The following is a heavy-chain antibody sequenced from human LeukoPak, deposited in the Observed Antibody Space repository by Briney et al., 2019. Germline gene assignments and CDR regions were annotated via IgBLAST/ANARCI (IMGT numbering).Heavy chain of an antibody. CDR1: GGSISSSSYY. D-gene: IGHD3-9*01. Sequence: SETLSLTCTVSGGSISSSSYYWGWIRQPPGKELEWIGSIYYSGSTYYNPSLKSRVTISVDTSKNQLSLKLSSVTAADTAVYFCARERVAGSFEYYYYMDVWGKGTTVTVSS. CDR2: IYYSGST. V-gene: IGHV4-39*07. J-gene: IGHJ6*03. CDR3: ARERVAGSFEYYYYMDV.